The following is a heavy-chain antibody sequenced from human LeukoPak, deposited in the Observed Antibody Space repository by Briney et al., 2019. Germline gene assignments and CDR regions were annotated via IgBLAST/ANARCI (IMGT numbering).Heavy chain of an antibody. J-gene: IGHJ4*02. V-gene: IGHV1-3*01. CDR3: ARWGGYSYGYVDY. Sequence: ASVKVSCKASGYTFTSYAMHWVRQAPGQRLEWMGWINAGNGNTKYSQKFQGRVTITRDTSASTAYMELSSLRSEDTAVYYCARWGGYSYGYVDYWGQGTLVTVSS. D-gene: IGHD5-18*01. CDR1: GYTFTSYA. CDR2: INAGNGNT.